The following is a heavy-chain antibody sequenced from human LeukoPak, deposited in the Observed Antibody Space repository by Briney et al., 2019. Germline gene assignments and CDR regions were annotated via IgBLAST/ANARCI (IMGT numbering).Heavy chain of an antibody. D-gene: IGHD3-22*01. J-gene: IGHJ3*02. Sequence: ASVKVSCKASGYTFTSYGISWVRQAPGQGLEWMGWISAYNGNTNYAQKLQGRVTMTTDTSTSTASMELRSLRSDDTAVYYCARVLFGYDSSGYFPGGAFDIWGQGTMVTVSS. CDR3: ARVLFGYDSSGYFPGGAFDI. CDR2: ISAYNGNT. V-gene: IGHV1-18*01. CDR1: GYTFTSYG.